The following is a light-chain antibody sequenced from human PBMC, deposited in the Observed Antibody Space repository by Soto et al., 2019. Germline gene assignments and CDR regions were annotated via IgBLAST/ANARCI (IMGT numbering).Light chain of an antibody. CDR2: DVT. CDR3: SSYSSSNTPYV. CDR1: SSDVGGYNF. J-gene: IGLJ1*01. Sequence: QSALTQPASVSGSPGQSITISCTGTSSDVGGYNFVSWYQQYPGKAPKLMIYDVTDRPSGVSNRFSGSKSGNRASLTISGLQAEDEADYYCSSYSSSNTPYVLGSGTKLTVL. V-gene: IGLV2-14*01.